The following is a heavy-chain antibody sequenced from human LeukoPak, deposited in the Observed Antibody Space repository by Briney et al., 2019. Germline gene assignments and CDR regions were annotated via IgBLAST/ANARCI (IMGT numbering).Heavy chain of an antibody. Sequence: QPGGSLRLSCAASGFTFSSNLMHWVRQGPGKGLVWVSHINSDGRSTRYADSVKGRFTISRDNAKNSLYLQMNSLRAEDTALYYCARDSSWYDREYFDYWGQGTLVTVSS. CDR3: ARDSSWYDREYFDY. V-gene: IGHV3-74*01. J-gene: IGHJ4*02. CDR2: INSDGRST. CDR1: GFTFSSNL. D-gene: IGHD6-13*01.